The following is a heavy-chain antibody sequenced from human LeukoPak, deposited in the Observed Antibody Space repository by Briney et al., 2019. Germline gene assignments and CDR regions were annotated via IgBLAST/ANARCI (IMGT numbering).Heavy chain of an antibody. CDR2: IYYSGST. V-gene: IGHV4-59*01. CDR3: ARFLNYYDSSGYHSD. J-gene: IGHJ4*02. D-gene: IGHD3-22*01. Sequence: PSETLSLTCTASGGSISSYYWSWIRQPPGKGLEWIGYIYYSGSTNYNPSPKSRVTISVDPSKNQFSLKLSSVTAADTAVYYCARFLNYYDSSGYHSDWGQGTLVTVSS. CDR1: GGSISSYY.